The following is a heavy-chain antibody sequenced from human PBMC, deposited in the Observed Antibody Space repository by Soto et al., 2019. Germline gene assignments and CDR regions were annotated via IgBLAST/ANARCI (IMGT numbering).Heavy chain of an antibody. CDR3: ARVSSPPTGYYYGMDV. CDR2: ISSSSSYI. J-gene: IGHJ6*02. D-gene: IGHD6-13*01. V-gene: IGHV3-21*01. CDR1: GFTFSSYS. Sequence: LRLSCAASGFTFSSYSMNWVRQAPGKGLEWVSSISSSSSYIYYADSVKGRFTISRDNAKNSLYLQMNSLRAEDTAVYYCARVSSPPTGYYYGMDVWGQGTTVTVSS.